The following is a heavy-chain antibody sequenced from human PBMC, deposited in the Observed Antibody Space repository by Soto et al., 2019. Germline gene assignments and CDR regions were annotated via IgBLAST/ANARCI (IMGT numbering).Heavy chain of an antibody. Sequence: ASVKVSCKASGYTFTSFVISWVRQAPGQGLEWMGWISAYNGNTNYAQKLQGRVTMTTDTSTSTAYMELRSLRSDDTAVYYCAREREIPPRGPPFFYYYGMDVWGQGTTVTVSS. J-gene: IGHJ6*02. CDR1: GYTFTSFV. CDR2: ISAYNGNT. V-gene: IGHV1-18*04. D-gene: IGHD5-12*01. CDR3: AREREIPPRGPPFFYYYGMDV.